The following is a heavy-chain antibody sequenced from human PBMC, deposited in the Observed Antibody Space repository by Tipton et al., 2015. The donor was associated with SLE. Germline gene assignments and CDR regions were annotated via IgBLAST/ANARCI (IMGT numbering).Heavy chain of an antibody. J-gene: IGHJ2*01. Sequence: TLSLTCAVYGGSINSRNWWSWIRQSPGKGLEWIGEIDHSGSTNYNPSLESRGTISLDKSRNQFSLRLTSVTAADTAVYYCARTYSVSYWYFDLWGRGTLVTVSS. CDR1: GGSINSRNW. CDR3: ARTYSVSYWYFDL. CDR2: IDHSGST. D-gene: IGHD1-26*01. V-gene: IGHV4-4*02.